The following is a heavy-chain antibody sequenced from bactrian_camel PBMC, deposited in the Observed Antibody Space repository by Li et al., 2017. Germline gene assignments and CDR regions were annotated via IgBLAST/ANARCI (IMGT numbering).Heavy chain of an antibody. D-gene: IGHD1*01. CDR1: GYTYSSRC. J-gene: IGHJ4*01. CDR3: ATGGPISAWRALVCRTSSGYKN. Sequence: HVQLVESGGGSVQAGRSLTLSCAASGYTYSSRCIGWLRQAPGKEREGVAVLGVGGDSLYYADSVKGRFTISTDNAKNTIALQMNRLKPEDTAMYYCATGGPISAWRALVCRTSSGYKNWGQGTQVTVS. V-gene: IGHV3S1*01. CDR2: LGVGGDSL.